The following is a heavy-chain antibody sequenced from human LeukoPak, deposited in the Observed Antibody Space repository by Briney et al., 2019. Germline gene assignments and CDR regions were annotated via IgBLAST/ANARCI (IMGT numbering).Heavy chain of an antibody. CDR3: ARGSDRGYYYYYGMDV. Sequence: PSETLSLTCTVSGGSICSYYWSWIRQPPGKGLEWIGYIYYSGSTNYNPSLKSRVTISVDTSKNQFSLKLSSVTAADTAVYYCARGSDRGYYYYYGMDVWGKGTTVTVSS. J-gene: IGHJ6*04. CDR2: IYYSGST. V-gene: IGHV4-59*01. D-gene: IGHD3-10*01. CDR1: GGSICSYY.